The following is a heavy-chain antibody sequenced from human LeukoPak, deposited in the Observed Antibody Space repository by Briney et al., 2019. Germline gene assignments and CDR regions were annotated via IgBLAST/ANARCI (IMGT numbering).Heavy chain of an antibody. Sequence: PGASLRLSCAASGFTFTSYAMNWVRQTPGKGLEWVSGISGSSGTTYYADSVKGRFTISRDNSKNTLYLQMNSLRAEDTAVYHCAKGRGGSGCWASDYWGRGTLVTVSS. CDR3: AKGRGGSGCWASDY. D-gene: IGHD3-22*01. V-gene: IGHV3-23*01. CDR2: ISGSSGTT. J-gene: IGHJ4*02. CDR1: GFTFTSYA.